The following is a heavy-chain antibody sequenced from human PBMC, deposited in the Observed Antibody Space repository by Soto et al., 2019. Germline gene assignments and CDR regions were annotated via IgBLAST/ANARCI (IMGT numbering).Heavy chain of an antibody. V-gene: IGHV4-34*01. CDR1: GGSFSGYY. CDR2: INHSGST. D-gene: IGHD1-26*01. Sequence: SETLSLTCAVYGGSFSGYYWSWIRQPPGKGLEWIGEINHSGSTNYNPSLKSRVTISVDTSKNQFSLKLSSVTAADTAVYYCARKSLRVGATTINYFDFPGQAILVTVSS. J-gene: IGHJ4*02. CDR3: ARKSLRVGATTINYFDF.